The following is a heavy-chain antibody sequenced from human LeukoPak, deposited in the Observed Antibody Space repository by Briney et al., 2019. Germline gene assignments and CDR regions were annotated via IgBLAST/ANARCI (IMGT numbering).Heavy chain of an antibody. J-gene: IGHJ6*03. V-gene: IGHV4-59*01. D-gene: IGHD3-3*01. CDR2: IYYSGST. Sequence: SETLSLTCTVSGGSISSYYWSWIRQPPGKGLEWIGYIYYSGSTNYNPSLKSRVTISVDTSKNQFSLKLSSVTAADTAVYYCARASDFWSGNNYYYYYMDVWGKGTTVTVSS. CDR1: GGSISSYY. CDR3: ARASDFWSGNNYYYYYMDV.